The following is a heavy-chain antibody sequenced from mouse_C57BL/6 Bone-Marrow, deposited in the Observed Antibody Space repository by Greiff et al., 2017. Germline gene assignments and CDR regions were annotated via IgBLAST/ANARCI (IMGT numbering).Heavy chain of an antibody. CDR2: ISDGGSYT. J-gene: IGHJ4*01. CDR1: GFTFSSYA. CDR3: ARYGNYVGYAMDY. D-gene: IGHD2-1*01. V-gene: IGHV5-4*01. Sequence: EVHLVESGGGLVKPGGSLKLSCAASGFTFSSYAMSWVRQTPEKRLEWVATISDGGSYTYYPDNVKGRFTISRDNAKNNLYLHMSHLKSEDTAMYYYARYGNYVGYAMDYWGQGTSVTVSS.